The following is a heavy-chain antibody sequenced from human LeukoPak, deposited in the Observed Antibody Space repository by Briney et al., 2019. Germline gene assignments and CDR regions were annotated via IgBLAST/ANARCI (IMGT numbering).Heavy chain of an antibody. J-gene: IGHJ4*02. CDR3: ARVVRGYSSSWYIDY. V-gene: IGHV4-59*01. CDR1: GGSISSYY. Sequence: SETLSLTCTVSGGSISSYYWSWIRQPPGTGLDWIGYIYYSGSTNYNPSLKSRVTISVDTSKNQFSLKLSSVTAADTAVYYCARVVRGYSSSWYIDYWGQGTLVTVSS. CDR2: IYYSGST. D-gene: IGHD6-13*01.